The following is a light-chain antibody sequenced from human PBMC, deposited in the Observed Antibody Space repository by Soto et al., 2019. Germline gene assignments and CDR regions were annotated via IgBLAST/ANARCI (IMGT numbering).Light chain of an antibody. CDR1: QSISSW. V-gene: IGKV1-5*03. Sequence: DIQMTQSPSTLSASVGDRVTITCRASQSISSWLAWYQQKPGKAPKILIYKASSLESGVPSRFSGSGSGTEFTLTISSLQPDDFATYYCQHYKSYPWTVGQGTKVEIK. CDR2: KAS. J-gene: IGKJ1*01. CDR3: QHYKSYPWT.